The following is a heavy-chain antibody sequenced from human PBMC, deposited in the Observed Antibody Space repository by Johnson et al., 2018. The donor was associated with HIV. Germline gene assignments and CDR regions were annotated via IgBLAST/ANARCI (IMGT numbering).Heavy chain of an antibody. CDR3: ARPAIVVLPAGVFDM. Sequence: VQLVESGGGVVQPGRSLRLSCAASGFTVSSDGMHWVRQAPGKGLEWVAVISYDGSNKYYADSVKGRFTISRDNSKNTLYLQMNSLTTDDTAVYYCARPAIVVLPAGVFDMWGPGTMVTVSS. CDR1: GFTVSSDG. J-gene: IGHJ3*02. D-gene: IGHD2-2*01. CDR2: ISYDGSNK. V-gene: IGHV3-30*03.